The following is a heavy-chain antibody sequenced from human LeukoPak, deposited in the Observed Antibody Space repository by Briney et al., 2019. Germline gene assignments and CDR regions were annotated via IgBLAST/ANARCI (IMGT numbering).Heavy chain of an antibody. CDR3: SRDAFQYCTNGVCYPKNWFDP. CDR2: INPNSGGT. J-gene: IGHJ5*02. Sequence: EASVKVSCKASGYTFTGCYMHWVRQAPGQGLEWVGWINPNSGGTNYAQKFQGRVTMTRDTSISTAYMELSRLRSDDTAVYYFSRDAFQYCTNGVCYPKNWFDPWGQGTLVTVSS. D-gene: IGHD2-8*01. CDR1: GYTFTGCY. V-gene: IGHV1-2*02.